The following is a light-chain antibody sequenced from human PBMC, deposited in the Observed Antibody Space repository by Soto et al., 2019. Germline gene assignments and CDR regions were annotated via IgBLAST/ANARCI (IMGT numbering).Light chain of an antibody. CDR1: SSNIGAGYD. Sequence: QSVLTQPPSVSGAPGQRATISCTGSSSNIGAGYDVHWYQQLPGTAPKLLIYGNSNRPSGVPDRFSGSKSGTSASLAITGLQAEDEADYYCQSYDSRLSQVFGTGPSSPS. J-gene: IGLJ1*01. CDR3: QSYDSRLSQV. CDR2: GNS. V-gene: IGLV1-40*01.